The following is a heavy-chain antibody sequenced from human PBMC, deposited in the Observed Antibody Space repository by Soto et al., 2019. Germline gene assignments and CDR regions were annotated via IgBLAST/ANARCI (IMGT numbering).Heavy chain of an antibody. V-gene: IGHV1-18*01. Sequence: QVQLVQSGAEVKKPGASVKVSCKASGYTFTSYGISWVRQAPGQGLEWMGWISAYNGNTNYAQKLQGRVTMTTDTATSTAYRELRSLRSDDTAVYSCAREESPAAGTFRYYYYGMDVWVQGTTVTVSS. CDR3: AREESPAAGTFRYYYYGMDV. CDR1: GYTFTSYG. D-gene: IGHD6-13*01. CDR2: ISAYNGNT. J-gene: IGHJ6*02.